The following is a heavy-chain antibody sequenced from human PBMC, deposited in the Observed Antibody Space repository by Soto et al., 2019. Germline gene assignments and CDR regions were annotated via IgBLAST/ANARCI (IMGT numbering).Heavy chain of an antibody. CDR3: AADRVGSYYYYYYYMDV. CDR2: IVVGSGNT. D-gene: IGHD1-26*01. CDR1: GFTFTSSA. V-gene: IGHV1-58*01. Sequence: ASVKVSCKASGFTFTSSAVQWVRQARGQRLEWIGWIVVGSGNTNYAQKFQERVTINRDMSTSTAYMELSSLRSEDTAVYYCAADRVGSYYYYYYYMDVWGKGTTVTVSS. J-gene: IGHJ6*03.